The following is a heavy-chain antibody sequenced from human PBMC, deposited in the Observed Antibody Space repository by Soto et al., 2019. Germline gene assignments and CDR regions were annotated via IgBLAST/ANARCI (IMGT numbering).Heavy chain of an antibody. CDR3: ARGLRRDMVRGVIKWFDP. CDR2: IYYSGST. V-gene: IGHV4-31*03. Sequence: QVQLQESGPGLVKPSQTLSLTCTVSGGSISSGGYYWSWIRQHPGKGLEWIGYIYYSGSTYYNPSLKSRVTISVDTSKNQFSLKLSSVTAADTAVYYCARGLRRDMVRGVIKWFDPWGQGTLVTVSS. J-gene: IGHJ5*02. D-gene: IGHD3-10*01. CDR1: GGSISSGGYY.